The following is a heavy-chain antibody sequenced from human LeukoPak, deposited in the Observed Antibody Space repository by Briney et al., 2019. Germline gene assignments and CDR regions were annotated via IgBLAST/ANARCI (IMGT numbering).Heavy chain of an antibody. J-gene: IGHJ4*02. CDR2: IWHDGGRK. Sequence: GGSLRLSCVVSGFTFSTHGFHWVRQAPGKGLEWVSVIWHDGGRKEYADSVRGRFTISRDNSNLYLQMNSLRAEDTAIYYCARDIGNCGFNLDYWGQGTPVTVSS. D-gene: IGHD5-12*01. V-gene: IGHV3-33*01. CDR1: GFTFSTHG. CDR3: ARDIGNCGFNLDY.